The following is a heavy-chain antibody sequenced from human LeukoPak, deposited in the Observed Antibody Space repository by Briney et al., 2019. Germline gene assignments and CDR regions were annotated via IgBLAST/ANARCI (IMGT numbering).Heavy chain of an antibody. CDR3: ARVGCRSTSCSPFDY. CDR2: MLYDGSNK. V-gene: IGHV3-30*17. J-gene: IGHJ4*02. D-gene: IGHD2-2*01. CDR1: GFTFSTYS. Sequence: GRSLRLSCAASGFTFSTYSMHWVRQAPGKGLEWVAVMLYDGSNKYYADSVKGRFTASRDNSKDTLYLQMNSLRAEDTAVYYCARVGCRSTSCSPFDYWGQGTLVTVSS.